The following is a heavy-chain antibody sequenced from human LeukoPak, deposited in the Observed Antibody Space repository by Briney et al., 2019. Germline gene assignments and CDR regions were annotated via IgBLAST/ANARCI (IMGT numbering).Heavy chain of an antibody. J-gene: IGHJ5*02. CDR1: GYTFTGYY. CDR3: ARDRRRWLQTPGWFDP. D-gene: IGHD5-24*01. V-gene: IGHV1-2*02. CDR2: INPKSGGA. Sequence: ASVKVSCKASGYTFTGYYIHWVRQAPGQGLEWMGWINPKSGGANYAQKFQGRVTMTRDTSISTAYMELSRLRSDDTAVYYCARDRRRWLQTPGWFDPWGQGTLVTVSS.